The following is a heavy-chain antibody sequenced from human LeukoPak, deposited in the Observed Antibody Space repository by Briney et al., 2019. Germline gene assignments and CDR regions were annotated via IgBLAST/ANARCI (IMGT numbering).Heavy chain of an antibody. CDR2: ISSSSTI. CDR3: ARGLLYFDY. J-gene: IGHJ4*02. Sequence: PGGSLRLSCAASGFTFSTYSMNWVRQAPGKGLEWVSYISSSSTIYYVDSVKGRFTISRDNSKNTLYLQMNSLRAEDTAVYYCARGLLYFDYWGQGTLVTVSS. CDR1: GFTFSTYS. V-gene: IGHV3-48*01.